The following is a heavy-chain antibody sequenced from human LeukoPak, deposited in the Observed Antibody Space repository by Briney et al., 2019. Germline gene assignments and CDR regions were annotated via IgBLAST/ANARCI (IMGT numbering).Heavy chain of an antibody. CDR3: TRDHPVEASSTRRIAVAGTGYYYYYMDV. CDR2: IRSKAYGGTT. D-gene: IGHD6-19*01. V-gene: IGHV3-49*04. CDR1: GFTFGDYA. Sequence: GGSLRLSCTASGFTFGDYAMSWVRQAPGKGLEWVGFIRSKAYGGTTEYAASVKGRFTISRDDSKSIAYLQMNSLKTEDTAVYYCTRDHPVEASSTRRIAVAGTGYYYYYMDVWGKGTTVTVSS. J-gene: IGHJ6*03.